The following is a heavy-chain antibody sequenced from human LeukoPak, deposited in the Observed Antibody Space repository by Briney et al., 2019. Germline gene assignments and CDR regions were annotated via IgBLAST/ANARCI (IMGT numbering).Heavy chain of an antibody. CDR3: ARSERYNSGWYFYFDY. CDR1: GGSISSYY. V-gene: IGHV4-59*01. Sequence: SETLSLTCTVSGGSISSYYWSWIRQPPGRGLEWIGSLYYSGSTNYNPSLRSRVTISVDTSKNQFSLNLSSVTAADTAVYYCARSERYNSGWYFYFDYWGQGTRVTVSS. CDR2: LYYSGST. D-gene: IGHD6-19*01. J-gene: IGHJ4*02.